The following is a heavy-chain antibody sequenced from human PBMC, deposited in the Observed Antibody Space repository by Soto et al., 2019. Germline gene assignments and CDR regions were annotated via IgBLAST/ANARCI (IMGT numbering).Heavy chain of an antibody. CDR2: IIPIFGTA. J-gene: IGHJ4*02. CDR1: GGTFSSYA. CDR3: ARLYSSSHYFDY. D-gene: IGHD6-6*01. V-gene: IGHV1-69*01. Sequence: VSCKASGGTFSSYAISWVRQAPGQGLEWMGGIIPIFGTANYAQKFQGRVTITADESTSTAYMELSSLRSEDTAVYYCARLYSSSHYFDYWGQGTPVTVSS.